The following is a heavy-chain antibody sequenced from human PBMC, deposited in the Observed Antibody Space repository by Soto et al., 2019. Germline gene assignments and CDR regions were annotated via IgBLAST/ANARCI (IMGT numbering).Heavy chain of an antibody. D-gene: IGHD7-27*01. CDR3: ARAGDQDAFDI. V-gene: IGHV3-21*01. J-gene: IGHJ3*02. Sequence: GGSLRLSCAASGFTFSSYSMNWVRQAPGKGLGWVSSISSSSNYIYYADSVKGRFTISRDNAKNSLYLQINSLIAEDTAVYYCARAGDQDAFDIWGQGTMVTVSS. CDR2: ISSSSNYI. CDR1: GFTFSSYS.